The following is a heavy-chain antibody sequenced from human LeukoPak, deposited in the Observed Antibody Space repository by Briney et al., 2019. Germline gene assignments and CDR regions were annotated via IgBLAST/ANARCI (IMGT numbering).Heavy chain of an antibody. D-gene: IGHD5-18*01. Sequence: GGSLRLSCAGSGFIVSSNYMSWVRQAAGKGLEWVSVIYGSSRTYYADSVKGRFAISRDNSKNTVYLQMDSLRAEDTAVYYCARDRADGYNYGDYFDNWGQGTLVTVSS. CDR1: GFIVSSNY. CDR3: ARDRADGYNYGDYFDN. V-gene: IGHV3-66*01. CDR2: IYGSSRT. J-gene: IGHJ4*02.